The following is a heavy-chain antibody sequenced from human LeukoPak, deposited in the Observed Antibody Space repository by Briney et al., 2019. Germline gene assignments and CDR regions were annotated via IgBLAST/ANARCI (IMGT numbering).Heavy chain of an antibody. Sequence: PGGSLRLSCAASGFTFDDYGMSWVRQGPGKGLVWVSRIKSDGSSTSYADSVKGRFTISRDNAKNTLYLQMNSLRDEDTAVYYCARESGYHGSGFDPWGQGTLVTVSS. V-gene: IGHV3-74*01. J-gene: IGHJ5*02. CDR2: IKSDGSST. CDR3: ARESGYHGSGFDP. D-gene: IGHD3-10*01. CDR1: GFTFDDYG.